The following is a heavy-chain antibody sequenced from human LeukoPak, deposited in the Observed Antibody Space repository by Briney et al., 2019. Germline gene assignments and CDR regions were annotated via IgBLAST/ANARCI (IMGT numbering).Heavy chain of an antibody. CDR3: ARHVLGYSYGLYSDY. D-gene: IGHD5-18*01. V-gene: IGHV4-39*07. J-gene: IGHJ4*02. CDR2: IYYSGST. Sequence: SETLSLTCTVSGGSIGSSSYYWGWIRQPPGKGLEWIGSIYYSGSTYYNPSLKSRVTISVDTSKNQFSLKLSSVTAADTAVYYCARHVLGYSYGLYSDYWGQGTLVTVSS. CDR1: GGSIGSSSYY.